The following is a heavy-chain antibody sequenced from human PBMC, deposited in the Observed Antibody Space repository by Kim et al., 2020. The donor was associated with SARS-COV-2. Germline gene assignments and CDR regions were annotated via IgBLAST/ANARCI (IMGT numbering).Heavy chain of an antibody. Sequence: SETLSLTCTVSGGSISSSSYYWGWIRQPPGKGLESVGSIHDSGSTYYIPSLKSRVTISVDASKNQFSLKLSSRTAADTAVYYCAKTATYDFWSGSSDDYWGQGTLGTVSS. J-gene: IGHJ4*02. CDR2: IHDSGST. CDR1: GGSISSSSYY. D-gene: IGHD3-3*01. V-gene: IGHV4-39*01. CDR3: AKTATYDFWSGSSDDY.